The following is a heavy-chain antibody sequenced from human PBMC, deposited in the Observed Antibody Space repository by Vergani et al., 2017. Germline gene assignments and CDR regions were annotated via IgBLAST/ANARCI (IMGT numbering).Heavy chain of an antibody. CDR1: GFTFSSYA. CDR3: AKVSLDYYDSSGFDY. CDR2: ISYDGSNK. V-gene: IGHV3-30*04. D-gene: IGHD3-22*01. Sequence: QVQLVESGGGVVQPGRSLRLSCAASGFTFSSYAMHWVRQAPGKGLEWVAVISYDGSNKYYADSVKGRFTISRDNSKNTLYLQMNSLRAEDTAVYYCAKVSLDYYDSSGFDYWGQGTLVTVSS. J-gene: IGHJ4*02.